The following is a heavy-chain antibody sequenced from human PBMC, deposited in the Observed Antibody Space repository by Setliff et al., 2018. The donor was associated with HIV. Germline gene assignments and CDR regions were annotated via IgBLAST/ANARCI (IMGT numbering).Heavy chain of an antibody. CDR1: GFTFDRYW. J-gene: IGHJ6*02. D-gene: IGHD3-10*01. V-gene: IGHV3-74*01. Sequence: GGSLRLSCAASGFTFDRYWMHWVRQAPGKGLVWVSRVNTDGSSKTYADSVKDRFTISRDNAKNTLYLQMHDLRAEDTGVYYCARRGDYYYYYAMDFWGQGTTVTVSS. CDR3: ARRGDYYYYYAMDF. CDR2: VNTDGSSK.